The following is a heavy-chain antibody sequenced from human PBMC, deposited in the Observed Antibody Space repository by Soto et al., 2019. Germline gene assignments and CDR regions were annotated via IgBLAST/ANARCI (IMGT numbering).Heavy chain of an antibody. J-gene: IGHJ4*02. CDR2: ISSTTNYI. V-gene: IGHV3-21*06. Sequence: PGGSLRLSCAASGFTFTRYSMNWVCQAPGKGLEWVSSISSTTNYIYYGDSMKGRFTISRDNAKNSLYLEMNSLRAEDTAVYYCARESEDLTSNFDYWGQGTLVTAPQ. CDR1: GFTFTRYS. CDR3: ARESEDLTSNFDY.